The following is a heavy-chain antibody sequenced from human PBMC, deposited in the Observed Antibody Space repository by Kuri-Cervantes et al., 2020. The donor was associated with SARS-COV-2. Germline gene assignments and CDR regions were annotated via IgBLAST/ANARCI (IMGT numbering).Heavy chain of an antibody. D-gene: IGHD2-15*01. J-gene: IGHJ6*02. CDR3: ARSGWSKKHGYYYYYGMDV. CDR2: IIPILGIA. CDR1: GGTFSSYA. V-gene: IGHV1-69*04. Sequence: SVKVSCKASGGTFSSYAISWVRQAPGQGLEWMGRIIPILGIANYAQKFQGRVTITADESTSTAYMELSSLRSEDTAVYYCARSGWSKKHGYYYYYGMDVWGQGNTVTVSS.